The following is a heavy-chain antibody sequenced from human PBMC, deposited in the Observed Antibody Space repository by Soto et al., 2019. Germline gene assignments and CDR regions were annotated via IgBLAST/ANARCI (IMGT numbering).Heavy chain of an antibody. J-gene: IGHJ6*02. Sequence: PSVKVSCKASGGTFSSYAISWVRQAPGEGLEWMGGIIPIFGTANYAQKFQGRVTITADDSTSTAYMDLSSLRSEDTAVYYCARAWDYYYYGLEVWGQGTAVTVSS. CDR2: IIPIFGTA. CDR1: GGTFSSYA. CDR3: ARAWDYYYYGLEV. V-gene: IGHV1-69*13.